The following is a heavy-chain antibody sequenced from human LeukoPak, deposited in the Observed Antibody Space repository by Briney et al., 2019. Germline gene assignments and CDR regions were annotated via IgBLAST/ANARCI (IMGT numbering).Heavy chain of an antibody. J-gene: IGHJ4*02. D-gene: IGHD3-22*01. CDR2: IYYSGST. CDR1: GGSISTSSYN. V-gene: IGHV4-39*01. Sequence: SETLSLTCTVSGGSISTSSYNWGWIRQPPGKGLEWIGSIYYSGSTYNNPSLKSRVTISVDTTKNQFSLKLTSVTAADTAVYYCASSPSGYWWNFDCWGQGTLVTVSS. CDR3: ASSPSGYWWNFDC.